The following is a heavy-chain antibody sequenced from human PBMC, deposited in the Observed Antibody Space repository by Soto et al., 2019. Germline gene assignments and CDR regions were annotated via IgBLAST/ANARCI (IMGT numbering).Heavy chain of an antibody. V-gene: IGHV1-18*01. CDR1: GYTFNTYF. D-gene: IGHD1-26*01. J-gene: IGHJ4*02. CDR2: ISPHNGNT. CDR3: ARDTSNSFDY. Sequence: HVQLVQSGGELQKPGASVKVSCNTSGYTFNTYFITWVRQAPGQGLEWMGWISPHNGNTNYAEKFQGRVTRTADTITKTAYMELRNLRIDDTAVYYCARDTSNSFDYWGQGTPVTVSS.